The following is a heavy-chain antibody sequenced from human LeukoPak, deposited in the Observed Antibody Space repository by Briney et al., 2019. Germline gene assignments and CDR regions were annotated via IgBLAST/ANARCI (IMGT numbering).Heavy chain of an antibody. J-gene: IGHJ4*02. CDR1: GGSIINGSYY. Sequence: SETLSLTCTVSGGSIINGSYYWSWIRQPAGKGLEWIGRIYTSGSTNYNPPLKSRVTISVDTSKNQFSLKLSSVTAADTAVYYCARGGIAVEFFDYWGQGTLVTVSS. CDR3: ARGGIAVEFFDY. V-gene: IGHV4-61*02. CDR2: IYTSGST. D-gene: IGHD6-19*01.